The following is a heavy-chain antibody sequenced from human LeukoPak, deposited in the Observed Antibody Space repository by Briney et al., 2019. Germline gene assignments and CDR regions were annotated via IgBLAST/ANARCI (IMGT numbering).Heavy chain of an antibody. CDR2: IYTSGST. Sequence: SETLSLTCTVSGGSISSYYWSWIRQPAGKGLEWIGCIYTSGSTNYNPSLKSRVTMSVDTSKNQFSLKLSSVTAADTAVYYCARSTIAAAVQVAFDIWGQGTMVTVSS. V-gene: IGHV4-4*07. CDR3: ARSTIAAAVQVAFDI. D-gene: IGHD6-13*01. J-gene: IGHJ3*02. CDR1: GGSISSYY.